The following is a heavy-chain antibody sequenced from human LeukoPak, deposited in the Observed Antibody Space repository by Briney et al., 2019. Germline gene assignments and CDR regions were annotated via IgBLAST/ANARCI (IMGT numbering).Heavy chain of an antibody. CDR2: IYYSGST. D-gene: IGHD2-2*01. CDR3: ARSISWGIVVVPAAQGGFDP. J-gene: IGHJ5*02. CDR1: GGSISSYY. V-gene: IGHV4-59*08. Sequence: SETLSLTCTVSGGSISSYYWSWIRQPPGKGLEWIGYIYYSGSTNYNPSLKSRVTISVDTSKNQFSLKLSSVTAADTAVYYCARSISWGIVVVPAAQGGFDPWGQGTLVTVSS.